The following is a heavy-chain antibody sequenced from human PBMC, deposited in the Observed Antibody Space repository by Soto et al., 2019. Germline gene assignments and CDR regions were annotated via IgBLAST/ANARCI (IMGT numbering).Heavy chain of an antibody. J-gene: IGHJ6*02. V-gene: IGHV3-30*18. D-gene: IGHD3-10*01. Sequence: GGSLRLSCAASGFTFSNYGMHWVRQAPGKGLEWVAVISYDGSNKYYADFVKGRFTISRDNSKNTLYLQMNSLRAEDTAVFYCAKDPGAYYYYGMDVWGQGTTVTVSS. CDR3: AKDPGAYYYYGMDV. CDR2: ISYDGSNK. CDR1: GFTFSNYG.